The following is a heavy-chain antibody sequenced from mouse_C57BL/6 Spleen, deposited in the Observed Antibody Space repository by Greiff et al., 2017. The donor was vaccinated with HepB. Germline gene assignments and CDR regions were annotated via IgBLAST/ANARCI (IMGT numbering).Heavy chain of an antibody. CDR3: ARTVTTPGQFDV. Sequence: VMLVESGAELARPGASVKLSCKASGYTFTSYGISWVKQRTGQGLEWIGEIYPRSGNTYYNEKFKGKATLTADKSSSTAYMELRSLTSEDSAVYFCARTVTTPGQFDVWGTGTTVTVSS. CDR2: IYPRSGNT. V-gene: IGHV1-81*01. J-gene: IGHJ1*03. CDR1: GYTFTSYG. D-gene: IGHD2-3*01.